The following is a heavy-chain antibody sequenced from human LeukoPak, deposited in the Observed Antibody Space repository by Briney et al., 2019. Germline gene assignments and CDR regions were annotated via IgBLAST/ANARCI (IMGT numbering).Heavy chain of an antibody. CDR1: GFTFSSYS. J-gene: IGHJ6*02. CDR3: AGTVTTLYYYYGMDV. CDR2: ISSSSSYT. D-gene: IGHD4-17*01. Sequence: GGSLRLSCAASGFTFSSYSMNWVRQAPGKGLEWVSSISSSSSYTYYAESVKGRFAISRDNAKNSLYLQMNSLRAEDTAVYYCAGTVTTLYYYYGMDVWGQGTTVTVSS. V-gene: IGHV3-21*01.